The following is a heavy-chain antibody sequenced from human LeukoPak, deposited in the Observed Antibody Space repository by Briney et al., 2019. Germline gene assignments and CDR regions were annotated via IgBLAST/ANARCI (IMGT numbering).Heavy chain of an antibody. D-gene: IGHD2-2*01. Sequence: GASVKVSCKASGYTFTSYDINWVRQATGQGLEWMGWMNPNSGNTGYAQKFQGRVTITRNTSISTAYMELSSLRSEDTAVYYCARLPLGYCSSTSCYSYWGQGTLVTVSS. CDR1: GYTFTSYD. CDR3: ARLPLGYCSSTSCYSY. V-gene: IGHV1-8*03. J-gene: IGHJ4*02. CDR2: MNPNSGNT.